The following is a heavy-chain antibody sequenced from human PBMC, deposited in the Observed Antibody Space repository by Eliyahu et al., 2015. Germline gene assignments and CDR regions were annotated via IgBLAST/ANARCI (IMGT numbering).Heavy chain of an antibody. J-gene: IGHJ4*02. V-gene: IGHV2-5*02. CDR2: IYWDDNT. CDR1: GFSLSTXGVG. CDR3: AHRNLYNSEIDY. D-gene: IGHD5-24*01. Sequence: QITLKESGPTLVKPTQTLXXTCTFSGFSLSTXGVGVGWIRQPPGKAPEWLALIYWDDNTRYSPSLNSRLTITKDTSKNQVVLTMTNMDPVDTATYYCAHRNLYNSEIDYWGRGILVTVSS.